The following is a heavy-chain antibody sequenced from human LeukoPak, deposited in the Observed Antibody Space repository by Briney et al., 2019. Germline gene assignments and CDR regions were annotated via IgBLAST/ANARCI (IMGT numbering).Heavy chain of an antibody. V-gene: IGHV3-53*01. CDR1: GFNVRGNY. Sequence: GGSLTLSCAASGFNVRGNYMSWVRPAPAKGLAWVSVIYSVGSTFFPDSVKGRFTISRDTSMNMVYLQMTSLRAGDPAVYYCARHFGSGFGYWGQGALVTVS. D-gene: IGHD3-10*01. CDR3: ARHFGSGFGY. J-gene: IGHJ4*02. CDR2: IYSVGST.